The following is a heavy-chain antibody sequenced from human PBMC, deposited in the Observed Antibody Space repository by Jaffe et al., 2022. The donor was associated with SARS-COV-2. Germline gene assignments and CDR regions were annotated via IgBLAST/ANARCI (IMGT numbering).Heavy chain of an antibody. CDR3: ARDKYYDSSFVWSYYYGMDV. CDR1: GFTFSSYA. J-gene: IGHJ6*02. CDR2: ISYDGSNK. D-gene: IGHD3-22*01. V-gene: IGHV3-30-3*01. Sequence: QVQLVESGGGVVQPGRSLRLSCAASGFTFSSYAMHWVRQAPGKGLEWVAVISYDGSNKYYADSVKGRFTISRDNSKNTLYLQMNSLRAEDTAVYYCARDKYYDSSFVWSYYYGMDVWGQGTTVTVSS.